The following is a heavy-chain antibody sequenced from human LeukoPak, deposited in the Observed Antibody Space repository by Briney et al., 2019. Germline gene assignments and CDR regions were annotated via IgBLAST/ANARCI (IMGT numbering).Heavy chain of an antibody. J-gene: IGHJ4*02. CDR2: VYYTGKT. CDR3: ARRGDHGTFLNY. CDR1: GASISSSS. D-gene: IGHD7-27*01. V-gene: IGHV4-59*08. Sequence: WETLSLTCTVSGASISSSSWSWIRQPPGNRLEWIGYVYYTGKTNYHPSLKSRVTTSADTSKNQISLRLNSVTAADAGVYYRARRGDHGTFLNYWGRGTLVTVSS.